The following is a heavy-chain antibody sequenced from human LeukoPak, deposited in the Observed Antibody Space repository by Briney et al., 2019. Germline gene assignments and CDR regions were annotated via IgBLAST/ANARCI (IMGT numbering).Heavy chain of an antibody. CDR2: INPGGGST. D-gene: IGHD1-7*01. Sequence: GGSLRLSCAASGVTFSSYAMNWVRQGPVKELEWVSAINPGGGSTYYADSVKGRFTISRDNSKNTLYLQMNSLRAEDTAVYYCAKAGGNSFFDYWGQGTLVTVSS. CDR3: AKAGGNSFFDY. V-gene: IGHV3-23*01. J-gene: IGHJ4*02. CDR1: GVTFSSYA.